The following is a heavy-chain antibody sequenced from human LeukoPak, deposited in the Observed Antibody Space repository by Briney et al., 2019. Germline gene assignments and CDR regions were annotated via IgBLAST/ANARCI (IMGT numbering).Heavy chain of an antibody. CDR2: IYSGGST. V-gene: IGHV3-53*01. J-gene: IGHJ4*02. D-gene: IGHD6-19*01. Sequence: GGSLRLSCAASGFTVSSNYMSWVRQAPGKGLEWGSVIYSGGSTYYTDSVTGRFTISRDNSKNTLYLQMNSLRAEDTAVYYCARDNGRGWYCFDYWGQGTLVTVSS. CDR3: ARDNGRGWYCFDY. CDR1: GFTVSSNY.